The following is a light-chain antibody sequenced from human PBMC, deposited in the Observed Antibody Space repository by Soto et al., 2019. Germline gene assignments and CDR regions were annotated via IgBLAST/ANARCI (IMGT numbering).Light chain of an antibody. V-gene: IGKV1-33*01. CDR1: QNINNY. CDR2: DAS. J-gene: IGKJ5*01. CDR3: QPYENLPT. Sequence: VRMTQSPSSLSASVGDRVTITCQASQNINNYLNWYQQKPGRAPKLLIYDASNLEAGVPSRFRGSGSGTDFTFTISRLQPEDIATYYCQPYENLPTFGQRTRLEIK.